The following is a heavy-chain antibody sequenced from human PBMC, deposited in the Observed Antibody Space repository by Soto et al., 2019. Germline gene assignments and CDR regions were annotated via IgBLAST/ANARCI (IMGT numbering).Heavy chain of an antibody. CDR1: GYTFTSYD. CDR3: ARGQQYCTNGGCYSGNYYGMDV. Sequence: ASVMVSCKASGYTFTSYDINWVRQATGQGLEWMGWMNPNSGNTGYAQKFQGRVTMTRNTSISTAYMELSSLRSEDTAVYYCARGQQYCTNGGCYSGNYYGMDVWGQGTTGTVSS. CDR2: MNPNSGNT. D-gene: IGHD2-8*01. V-gene: IGHV1-8*01. J-gene: IGHJ6*02.